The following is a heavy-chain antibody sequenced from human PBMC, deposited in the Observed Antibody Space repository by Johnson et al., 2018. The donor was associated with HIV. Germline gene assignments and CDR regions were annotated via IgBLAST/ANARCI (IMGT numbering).Heavy chain of an antibody. J-gene: IGHJ3*02. D-gene: IGHD5-12*01. CDR3: AKDFGYPRPRDAFDI. CDR1: GFTFSSYG. Sequence: QVQLVESGGGVVQPGRSLRLSCAASGFTFSSYGMHWVRQAPGKGLEWVAVIWYDGSNKYYADSVKGRFTISRDNSKNTLYLQVNSLRAKDTAVYYCAKDFGYPRPRDAFDIWGQGTMVTVSS. CDR2: IWYDGSNK. V-gene: IGHV3-33*06.